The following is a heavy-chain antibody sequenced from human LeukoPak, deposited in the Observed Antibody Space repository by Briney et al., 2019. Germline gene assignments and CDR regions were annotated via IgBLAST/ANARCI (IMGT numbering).Heavy chain of an antibody. D-gene: IGHD3/OR15-3a*01. J-gene: IGHJ4*02. Sequence: SETLSLTCTVSGVSISSSYSYWGWSRQPPGMGLEWIGSIYYTRNTYYNASLKSQVSISIDTSKNQFSLKLTSVTAADTAVYYCARQTGSGLFILPGGQGTLVTVSS. CDR3: ARQTGSGLFILP. CDR1: GVSISSSYSY. V-gene: IGHV4-39*01. CDR2: IYYTRNT.